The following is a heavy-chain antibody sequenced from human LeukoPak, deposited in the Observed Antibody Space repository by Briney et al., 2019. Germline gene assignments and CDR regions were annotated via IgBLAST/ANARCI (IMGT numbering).Heavy chain of an antibody. CDR2: INSDGNST. V-gene: IGHV3-74*01. D-gene: IGHD3-3*01. J-gene: IGHJ4*02. CDR1: GFTFSSYW. Sequence: GGSLRLSCAASGFTFSSYWKHWVRQAPGKGLVWVSRINSDGNSTSYADSVKGRFTISRDNAKNRLYLQMNSRRAEDTAVYYCARAGTGYYDFWSGYYTSVYFDYWGPGTLVTVSS. CDR3: ARAGTGYYDFWSGYYTSVYFDY.